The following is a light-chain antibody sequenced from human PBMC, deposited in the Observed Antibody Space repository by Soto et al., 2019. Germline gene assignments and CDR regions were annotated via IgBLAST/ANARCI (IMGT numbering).Light chain of an antibody. V-gene: IGKV3-20*01. J-gene: IGKJ5*01. Sequence: EIVLTQSPGTLSLSPGERATLSCRASQSVSSSYLAWYQQKPGQAPRLLIYGASSRATGIPARFSGSGSGTDFTLTTSSLQPEDFATYYCQQSYSTPRKFGQGTRLEIK. CDR2: GAS. CDR3: QQSYSTPRK. CDR1: QSVSSSY.